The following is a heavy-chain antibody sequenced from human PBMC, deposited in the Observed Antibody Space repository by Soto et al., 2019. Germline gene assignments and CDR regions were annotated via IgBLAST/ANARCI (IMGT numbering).Heavy chain of an antibody. CDR3: ARLRGTMIVVAGY. D-gene: IGHD3-22*01. Sequence: QLQLQESGPGLVKPSETLSLTCTVSGGSISSSSYYWGWIRQPPGKGLEWIGSIYYSGSTYYNPSLKSRVTISVDTSKNQFSLKLSSVTAADTAVYYCARLRGTMIVVAGYWGQGTLVTVSS. J-gene: IGHJ4*02. CDR2: IYYSGST. CDR1: GGSISSSSYY. V-gene: IGHV4-39*01.